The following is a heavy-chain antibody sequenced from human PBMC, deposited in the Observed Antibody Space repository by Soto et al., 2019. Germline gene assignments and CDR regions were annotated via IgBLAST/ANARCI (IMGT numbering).Heavy chain of an antibody. CDR2: IYHGGXX. D-gene: IGHD6-6*01. V-gene: IGHV4-30-2*01. J-gene: IGHJ5*02. CDR3: XXGGLYVAARPGLFGWFDH. Sequence: SETLSLTCAVSGGSISXGGYSWSWXXQPXGKGLEWIGYIYHGGXXXXXXXXXXXXXXXXDXXKNQFSLKLXSVTAADTAVYXXXXGGLYVAARPGLFGWFDHWGQGTLVTVSS. CDR1: GGSISXGGYS.